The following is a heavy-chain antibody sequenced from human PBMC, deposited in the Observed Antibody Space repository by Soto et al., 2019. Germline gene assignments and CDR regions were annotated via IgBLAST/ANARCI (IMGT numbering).Heavy chain of an antibody. CDR3: AREVAEAGRSLDY. J-gene: IGHJ4*02. D-gene: IGHD6-6*01. V-gene: IGHV4-4*07. CDR2: IYTSGST. Sequence: WTWIRQPARKGLEWVGRIYTSGSTNYNPSLKSRVTMSVDTSKNQFSLNLTSVTAADTAVYYCAREVAEAGRSLDYWGQGTLVTVSA.